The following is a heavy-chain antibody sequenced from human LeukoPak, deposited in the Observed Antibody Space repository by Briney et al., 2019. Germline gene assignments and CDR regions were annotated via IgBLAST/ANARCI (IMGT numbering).Heavy chain of an antibody. J-gene: IGHJ4*02. V-gene: IGHV3-15*01. D-gene: IGHD3-10*01. Sequence: GGSLRLSCVDSGFTFTNAWMSWVRQAPGKGLEWIGRIKSKTDGETTNYAEPVRGRFTISRDDSKSAVYLQMNSLKIEDTAVYYCTTDLGTYYHGSQRLIPIDYWGQGALVTVSS. CDR1: GFTFTNAW. CDR2: IKSKTDGETT. CDR3: TTDLGTYYHGSQRLIPIDY.